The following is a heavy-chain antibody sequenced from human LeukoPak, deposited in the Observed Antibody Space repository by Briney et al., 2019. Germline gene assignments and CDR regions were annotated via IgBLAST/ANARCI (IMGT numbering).Heavy chain of an antibody. CDR1: GFTFSSHA. Sequence: GGSLRLSCSVSGFTFSSHAMHCVRQAPGKGLECVAYISYDGSFQYHADSVKGRFTISRDNSKDILYLQMNSLRVDDSATYYCVGEVGSRQMNSWGQGTLVTVSS. V-gene: IGHV3-30-3*01. CDR3: VGEVGSRQMNS. J-gene: IGHJ5*02. D-gene: IGHD1-26*01. CDR2: ISYDGSFQ.